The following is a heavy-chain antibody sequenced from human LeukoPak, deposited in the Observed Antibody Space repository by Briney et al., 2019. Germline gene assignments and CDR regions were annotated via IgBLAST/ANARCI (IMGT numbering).Heavy chain of an antibody. CDR2: INPNSGGT. CDR3: ARGLENFDC. CDR1: GFAFSSTA. V-gene: IGHV1-2*06. Sequence: GGSLRLSCAASGFAFSSTAMHWVRQAPGQGLEWVGRINPNSGGTSFAQKFQGSVTMTRDTSISTAYMKLSRLRSDDTAVYYCARGLENFDCWGQGTLVTVSS. J-gene: IGHJ4*02. D-gene: IGHD4-11*01.